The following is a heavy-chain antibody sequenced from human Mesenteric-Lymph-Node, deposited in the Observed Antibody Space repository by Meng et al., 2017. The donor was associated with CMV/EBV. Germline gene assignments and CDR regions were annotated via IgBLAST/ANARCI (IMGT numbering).Heavy chain of an antibody. CDR2: ISWDGGST. J-gene: IGHJ5*02. CDR3: AKDILARAGSSTSWEFDP. CDR1: FTFDAYT. Sequence: FTFDAYTMHWVRLAPGKGLEWVSLISWDGGSTYYADSVKGRFTISRDNSKNSLYLQMNSLRTEDTALYYCAKDILARAGSSTSWEFDPWGQGTLVTVSS. D-gene: IGHD2-2*01. V-gene: IGHV3-43*01.